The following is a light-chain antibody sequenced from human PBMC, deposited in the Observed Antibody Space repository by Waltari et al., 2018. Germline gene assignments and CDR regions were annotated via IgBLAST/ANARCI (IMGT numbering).Light chain of an antibody. CDR1: QSVSSN. CDR3: HQYENWPYT. V-gene: IGKV3-15*01. Sequence: EIVMTQSPATLSVSPGERATLSCRASQSVSSNLAWYQQKPGQAPRLLIYGASTRATGIPAGCSGSGSGTEFTLTISSLQSEDFAVYYCHQYENWPYTFGQGTKLEIK. CDR2: GAS. J-gene: IGKJ2*01.